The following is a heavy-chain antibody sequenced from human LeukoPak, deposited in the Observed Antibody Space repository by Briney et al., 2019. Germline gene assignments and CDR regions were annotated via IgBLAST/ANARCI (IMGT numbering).Heavy chain of an antibody. V-gene: IGHV3-21*01. CDR2: ISSSSSYI. CDR3: ARGPDSSSWYQYFQH. D-gene: IGHD6-13*01. J-gene: IGHJ1*01. Sequence: RSLRLSCAASGFTFSSYSMNWVRQAPGKGLEWVSSISSSSSYIYYADSVKGRFTISRDNAKNSLFLQMNSLRAEDTAVYYCARGPDSSSWYQYFQHWGQGTLVTVSS. CDR1: GFTFSSYS.